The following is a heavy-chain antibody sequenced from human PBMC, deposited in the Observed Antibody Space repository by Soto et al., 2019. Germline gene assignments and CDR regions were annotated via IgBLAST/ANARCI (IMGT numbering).Heavy chain of an antibody. CDR3: AKDRGLIQLFTY. CDR1: GFAFSSYA. Sequence: GGSLRLSCAASGFAFSSYAMSWVRQAPGKGLEWVSNISGSTSGTYYADAVKGRFTISRDNSNNTRYLQMNSLRAELTAVYYYAKDRGLIQLFTYWDQGALATVSS. CDR2: ISGSTSGT. D-gene: IGHD3-10*01. V-gene: IGHV3-23*01. J-gene: IGHJ4*02.